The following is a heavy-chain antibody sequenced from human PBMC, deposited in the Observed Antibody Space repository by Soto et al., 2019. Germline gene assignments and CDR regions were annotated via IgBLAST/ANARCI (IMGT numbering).Heavy chain of an antibody. CDR1: GFTFSSYW. D-gene: IGHD3-9*01. J-gene: IGHJ6*02. V-gene: IGHV3-7*03. CDR3: ARENILTGYGSYYYYGMDV. CDR2: IKQDGSEK. Sequence: PGGSLRLSCAASGFTFSSYWMSWVRQAPGKGLEWVANIKQDGSEKYYVDSVKGRFTISRDNAKNSLYLQMNSLRAEDTAVYYCARENILTGYGSYYYYGMDVWGQGTTVTVSS.